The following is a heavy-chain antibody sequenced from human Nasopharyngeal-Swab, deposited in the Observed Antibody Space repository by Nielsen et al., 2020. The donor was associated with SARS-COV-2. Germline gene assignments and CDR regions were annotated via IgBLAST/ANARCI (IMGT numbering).Heavy chain of an antibody. CDR2: IYYSGST. V-gene: IGHV4-31*03. J-gene: IGHJ6*02. CDR3: ARYWVRYYDILTGYSSAFGMDV. D-gene: IGHD3-9*01. Sequence: LRLSCTVSGGSISSGGYYWSWIRQHPGKGLEWIGYIYYSGSTYYNPSLKSRVTISVDTSKNQFSLKLSSVTAADTAVYYCARYWVRYYDILTGYSSAFGMDVWGQGTTVTVSS. CDR1: GGSISSGGYY.